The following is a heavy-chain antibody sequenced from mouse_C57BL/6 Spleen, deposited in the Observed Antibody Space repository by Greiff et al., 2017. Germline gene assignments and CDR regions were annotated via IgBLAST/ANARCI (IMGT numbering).Heavy chain of an antibody. CDR2: IHPSDSDT. J-gene: IGHJ3*01. CDR1: GYTFTSYW. V-gene: IGHV1-74*01. CDR3: AIEDSSCSAWFAY. Sequence: VQLQQSGAELVKPGASVKVSCKASGYTFTSYWMHWVKQRPGQGLEWIGRIHPSDSDTNYNQKLKGKATLTVDKSSSTAYMQLSSLTSKDSAVYYCAIEDSSCSAWFAYWGQGTLVTVSA. D-gene: IGHD3-2*02.